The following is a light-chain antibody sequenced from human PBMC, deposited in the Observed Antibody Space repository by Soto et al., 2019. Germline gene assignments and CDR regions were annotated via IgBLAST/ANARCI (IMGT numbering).Light chain of an antibody. CDR1: QSVSRY. Sequence: EFVLTQSPATLSLSPGERATLSCRASQSVSRYLAWYQQKPGQAPRLLIYDASNRATGIPARFSGSGSGTDFTLTISSLEPEDFAVYYCQQRGNWPSFGGGTKVDI. J-gene: IGKJ4*01. CDR2: DAS. V-gene: IGKV3-11*01. CDR3: QQRGNWPS.